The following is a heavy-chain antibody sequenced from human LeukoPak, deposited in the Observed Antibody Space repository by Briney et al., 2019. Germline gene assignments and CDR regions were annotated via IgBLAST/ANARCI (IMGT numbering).Heavy chain of an antibody. CDR1: GGSICSSSYY. CDR2: IYYSGST. J-gene: IGHJ4*02. Sequence: SETLSLTCTVSGGSICSSSYYWGWIRQPPGKGLEWIGSIYYSGSTYYNPSLKSRVTISIDTSKNQFSLKLSSVTAADTAVYYCARLRLRLGEPNGFEYWGQGNLVTVSS. V-gene: IGHV4-39*01. D-gene: IGHD3-16*01. CDR3: ARLRLRLGEPNGFEY.